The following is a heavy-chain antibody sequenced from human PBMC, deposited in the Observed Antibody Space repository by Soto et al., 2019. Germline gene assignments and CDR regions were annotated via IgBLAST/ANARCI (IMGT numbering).Heavy chain of an antibody. V-gene: IGHV3-15*01. D-gene: IGHD3-10*02. CDR2: VKSKSDGGTT. CDR1: GFTFSNAL. Sequence: EVQLVESGGGLVKPGGSLRLSCAASGFTFSNALMTWVRQAPGKGLEWVGRVKSKSDGGTTDYAAPVKGRFTISRDDSKNTLYLQMNSLKAEDTGMYYCTTGCTGRDYWGQGTLVTVSS. CDR3: TTGCTGRDY. J-gene: IGHJ4*02.